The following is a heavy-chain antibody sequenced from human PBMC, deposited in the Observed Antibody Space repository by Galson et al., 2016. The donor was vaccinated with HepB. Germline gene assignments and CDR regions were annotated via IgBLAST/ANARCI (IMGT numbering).Heavy chain of an antibody. Sequence: SLRLSCAASGFTFSDYHMNWIRQAPGKGLEWISYISTSANSMLYADSVRGRFSISRDNAKKSLYLQMTNLRAEDTAVYYCALYYYDSSGSVEYFQHWGQGTRVTVSS. CDR2: ISTSANSM. CDR1: GFTFSDYH. CDR3: ALYYYDSSGSVEYFQH. V-gene: IGHV3-11*01. J-gene: IGHJ1*01. D-gene: IGHD3-22*01.